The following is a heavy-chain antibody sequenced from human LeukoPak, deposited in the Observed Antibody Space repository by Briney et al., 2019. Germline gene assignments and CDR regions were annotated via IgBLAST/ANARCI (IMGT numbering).Heavy chain of an antibody. CDR3: AKDHSWLVSSTVYYYYGMDV. Sequence: PGRSLRLSCAASGFTFSSYAMSWVRQAPGKGVEWVSAISGSGGSTYYADSVKGRFTISRDNSKNTLYLQMNSLRAEDTAVYYCAKDHSWLVSSTVYYYYGMDVWGQGTTVTVSS. J-gene: IGHJ6*02. CDR1: GFTFSSYA. D-gene: IGHD6-19*01. CDR2: ISGSGGST. V-gene: IGHV3-23*01.